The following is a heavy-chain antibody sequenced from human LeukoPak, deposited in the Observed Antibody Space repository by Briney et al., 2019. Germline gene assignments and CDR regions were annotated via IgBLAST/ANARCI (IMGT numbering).Heavy chain of an antibody. CDR1: GFIFSDYG. CDR3: AKGSWSSGWYVYFDY. Sequence: GGSLRLSCAASGFIFSDYGMSWVRQAPGKGLEWVSTIGGRGGSTYYADSVKGRFTISRDNSKNTLYLQMNSLRAEDTAVYYCAKGSWSSGWYVYFDYWGQGTLVTVSS. D-gene: IGHD6-19*01. J-gene: IGHJ4*02. CDR2: IGGRGGST. V-gene: IGHV3-23*01.